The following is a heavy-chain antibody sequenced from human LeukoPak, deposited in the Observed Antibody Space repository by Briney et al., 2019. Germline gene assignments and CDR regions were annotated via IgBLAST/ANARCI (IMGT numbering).Heavy chain of an antibody. D-gene: IGHD1-1*01. Sequence: PSETLSLTCTVSGDSISSGSYYWSWIRQPAGKGLEWIGRIYTSGSTNYNPSLKSRVTISVDTSKNQFSLKLSSVTAADTAVYYCACTTWYKKFRYAFDIWGQGTMVTVSS. CDR2: IYTSGST. J-gene: IGHJ3*02. V-gene: IGHV4-61*02. CDR3: ACTTWYKKFRYAFDI. CDR1: GDSISSGSYY.